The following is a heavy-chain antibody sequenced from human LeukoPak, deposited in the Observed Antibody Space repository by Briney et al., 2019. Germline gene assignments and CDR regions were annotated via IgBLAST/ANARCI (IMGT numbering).Heavy chain of an antibody. CDR2: IYSGGST. CDR1: GFIVSSNY. V-gene: IGHV3-53*01. CDR3: ARHLSGDDI. D-gene: IGHD4-17*01. J-gene: IGHJ4*02. Sequence: GGSLRLSCAASGFIVSSNYMSWVRQAPGKGLEWVSIIYSGGSTYYADSVKGRFAISRDNSKNTLYLQMNSLRAEDTAVYYCARHLSGDDIWGQGTLVTVSS.